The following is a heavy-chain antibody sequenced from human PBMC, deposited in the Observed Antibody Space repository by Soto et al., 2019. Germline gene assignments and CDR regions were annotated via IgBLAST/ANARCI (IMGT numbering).Heavy chain of an antibody. CDR1: GYTFTSYG. V-gene: IGHV1-18*01. J-gene: IGHJ4*02. CDR2: ISAYNGNT. CDR3: ARDPFIAVAGPLDY. Sequence: EASVKVSCKASGYTFTSYGISWVRQAPGQGLEWMGWISAYNGNTNYAQKLQGRVTMTTDTSTSTAYMELRSLRSDDTAVYYCARDPFIAVAGPLDYWGQGTLVTVSS. D-gene: IGHD6-19*01.